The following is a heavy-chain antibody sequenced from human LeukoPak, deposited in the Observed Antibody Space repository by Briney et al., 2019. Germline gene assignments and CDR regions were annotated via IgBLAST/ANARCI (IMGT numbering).Heavy chain of an antibody. D-gene: IGHD3-10*01. V-gene: IGHV1-2*02. CDR3: ARGGSGSYFSWLDP. CDR1: GYTFTGYY. CDR2: INPNSGGT. Sequence: GASVKVPCKASGYTFTGYYIHWVRQAPGQGLECVGWINPNSGGTNYAQKFQGRVTMTRDTSISTAYMELSRLRSDDTAVYYCARGGSGSYFSWLDPWGQGTLVTVSS. J-gene: IGHJ5*02.